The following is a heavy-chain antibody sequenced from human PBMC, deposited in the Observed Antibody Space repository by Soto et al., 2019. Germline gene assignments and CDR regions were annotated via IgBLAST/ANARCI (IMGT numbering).Heavy chain of an antibody. V-gene: IGHV3-15*07. CDR2: IKSKTDGGTT. CDR3: TTYLRVATLHRPYNWFDP. CDR1: GFTFSNAW. Sequence: EVQLVESGGGLVKPGGSLRLSCAASGFTFSNAWMNWVRQAPGKGLEWVGRIKSKTDGGTTDYAAPVKGRFTISRDDSKNTLYLQMNSLKTEDTAVYYCTTYLRVATLHRPYNWFDPWGQGTLVTVSS. D-gene: IGHD5-12*01. J-gene: IGHJ5*02.